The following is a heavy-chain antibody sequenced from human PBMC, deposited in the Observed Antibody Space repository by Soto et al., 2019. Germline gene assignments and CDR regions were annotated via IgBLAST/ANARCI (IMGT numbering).Heavy chain of an antibody. CDR3: ARASSGWYQYYFDY. CDR2: IWYDGSNK. Sequence: GGSLRLSCAASGFTFSSYGMHWVRQAPGKGLEWVAVIWYDGSNKYYADSVKGRFTISRDNSKNTLYLQMNSLRAEDTAVYYCARASSGWYQYYFDYWGQGTLVTVSS. J-gene: IGHJ4*02. CDR1: GFTFSSYG. D-gene: IGHD6-19*01. V-gene: IGHV3-33*08.